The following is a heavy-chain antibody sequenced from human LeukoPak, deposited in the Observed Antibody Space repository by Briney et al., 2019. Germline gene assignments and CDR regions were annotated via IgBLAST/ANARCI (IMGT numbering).Heavy chain of an antibody. CDR1: GGSFSAYQ. CDR2: INHFGSS. V-gene: IGHV4-34*01. J-gene: IGHJ4*02. CDR3: ARGLAPTSGYYEGGYYYFDY. D-gene: IGHD3-22*01. Sequence: PSETLSLTCAVYGGSFSAYQWTWIRQPPGKGPEWIGQINHFGSSNYNPSLKSRVTISVDTSKNQFSLDLNSVTAADTAVYYCARGLAPTSGYYEGGYYYFDYWGQGLLATVSS.